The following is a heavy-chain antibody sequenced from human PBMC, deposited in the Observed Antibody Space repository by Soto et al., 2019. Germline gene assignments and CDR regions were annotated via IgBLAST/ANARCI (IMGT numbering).Heavy chain of an antibody. V-gene: IGHV4-39*01. J-gene: IGHJ4*02. Sequence: SETLSLTCTVSGGSISSSSYYWGWIRQPPGKGLEWIGSISYSGSTYYNPSLKSRVTISVDTSKNQFSLKLSSLTAVDTAVYYCATPSMITFGGVYDYWGQGTLVTFAS. CDR3: ATPSMITFGGVYDY. CDR2: ISYSGST. CDR1: GGSISSSSYY. D-gene: IGHD3-16*01.